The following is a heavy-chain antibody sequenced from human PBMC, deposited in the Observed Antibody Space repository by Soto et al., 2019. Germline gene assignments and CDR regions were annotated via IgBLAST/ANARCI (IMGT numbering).Heavy chain of an antibody. J-gene: IGHJ4*02. Sequence: GGSLRLSCSASGFTFGSYAMHWVGQAPGKGLEYVSAISSNGGSTYYADSVKGRFTISRDNSKNTLYLQMSSLRAEDTAVYYCVKDGPTIVGLVIVSFDYWGQGTLVTVSS. D-gene: IGHD3-3*01. CDR1: GFTFGSYA. CDR3: VKDGPTIVGLVIVSFDY. CDR2: ISSNGGST. V-gene: IGHV3-64D*08.